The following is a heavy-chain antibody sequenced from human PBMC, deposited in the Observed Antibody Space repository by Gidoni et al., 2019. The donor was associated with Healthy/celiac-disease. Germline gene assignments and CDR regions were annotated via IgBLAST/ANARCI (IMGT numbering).Heavy chain of an antibody. V-gene: IGHV4-34*01. CDR3: ARGVDYGDYGVFDY. D-gene: IGHD4-17*01. CDR1: GGSFSGYY. Sequence: QVQLQQWGAGLLKPSETLSLTCAVSGGSFSGYYCSWIRQPPGKGREWIGEINHSGSTNYNPSLKSRVIISINTAKNQFSLKLSSVTAADTAVYYCARGVDYGDYGVFDYWGQGTLVTVSS. CDR2: INHSGST. J-gene: IGHJ4*02.